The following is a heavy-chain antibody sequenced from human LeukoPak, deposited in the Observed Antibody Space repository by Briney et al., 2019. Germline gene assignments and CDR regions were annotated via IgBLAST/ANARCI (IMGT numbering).Heavy chain of an antibody. CDR3: TTGNDAFDI. CDR2: IKSKTDGGTT. J-gene: IGHJ3*02. CDR1: GFTFSNAW. Sequence: GGPLSLSCAASGFTFSNAWLSWVRQAPGKGLEWVGRIKSKTDGGTTDYAAPMKGRFTISRDDSKNTLYLQMYSLKTEDTAVYYCTTGNDAFDIWGQGTMVTVSS. V-gene: IGHV3-15*01.